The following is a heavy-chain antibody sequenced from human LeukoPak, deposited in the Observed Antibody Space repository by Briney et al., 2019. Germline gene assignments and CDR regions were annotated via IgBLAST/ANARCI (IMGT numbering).Heavy chain of an antibody. D-gene: IGHD3-16*01. CDR1: GFTVSSNY. Sequence: GGSLRLSCAASGFTVSSNYMSWVRQAPGKGLEWVSVIYSGGSTYYADSVKGRVTISRDNSKNTLYLLMNSLRAEDTAVYYCAKGLGSLSYYGVDVWGQGTTVTVSS. CDR3: AKGLGSLSYYGVDV. J-gene: IGHJ6*02. CDR2: IYSGGST. V-gene: IGHV3-53*01.